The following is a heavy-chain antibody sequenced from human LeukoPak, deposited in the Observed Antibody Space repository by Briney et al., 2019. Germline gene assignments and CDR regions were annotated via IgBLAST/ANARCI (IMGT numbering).Heavy chain of an antibody. CDR3: ARALLTTLVKTSGGDI. CDR1: GYTFSNFG. Sequence: GASVKVSCKASGYTFSNFGISWVRQAPGQGLEWMGWINPNTGATSYAQKFQDRVTMTRDTSISTAYLEFNRLRSDDTAVYYCARALLTTLVKTSGGDIWGQGTMVTVSS. CDR2: INPNTGAT. D-gene: IGHD3-10*01. J-gene: IGHJ3*02. V-gene: IGHV1-2*02.